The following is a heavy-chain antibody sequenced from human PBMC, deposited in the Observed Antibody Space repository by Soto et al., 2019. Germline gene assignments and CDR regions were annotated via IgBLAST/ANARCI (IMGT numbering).Heavy chain of an antibody. CDR2: IYYSGST. D-gene: IGHD6-19*01. V-gene: IGHV4-61*01. CDR3: ASYSSGWYDVIY. J-gene: IGHJ4*02. Sequence: QVQLQESGPGLVKPSETLSLTCTVSGDSVSSGSYFWSWIRQPPGRGLEWIGYIYYSGSTYYNPSLKSRVTISVDTSKNQFSLKLSSVTAADTAVYYCASYSSGWYDVIYWGQGTLVTVSS. CDR1: GDSVSSGSYF.